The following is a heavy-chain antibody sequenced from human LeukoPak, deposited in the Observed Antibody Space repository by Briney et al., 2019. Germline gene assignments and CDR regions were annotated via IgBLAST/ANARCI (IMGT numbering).Heavy chain of an antibody. CDR3: ARHASYYYGMDV. CDR1: GGSMSRYY. V-gene: IGHV4-59*08. Sequence: SETLSLTCTVSGGSMSRYYWSWIRQPPGKGLERIGYIFYSGSTNYNPSLKSRVTISVDTSKNQFSLKLSSVTAADTAVYYCARHASYYYGMDVWGQGTTVTVSS. J-gene: IGHJ6*02. CDR2: IFYSGST.